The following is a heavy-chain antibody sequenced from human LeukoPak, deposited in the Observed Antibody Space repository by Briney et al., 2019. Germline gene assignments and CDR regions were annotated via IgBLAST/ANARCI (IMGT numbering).Heavy chain of an antibody. CDR2: ISSSSSYI. CDR3: ARDLYSSIAFDY. D-gene: IGHD5-18*01. V-gene: IGHV3-21*01. J-gene: IGHJ4*02. CDR1: GYTFGDYG. Sequence: GGSLRLSCAASGYTFGDYGMSWVRQAPGKGLEWVSSISSSSSYIYYADSVKGRFTISRDNAKNSLYLQMNSLRAEDTAVYYCARDLYSSIAFDYWGQGTLVTVSS.